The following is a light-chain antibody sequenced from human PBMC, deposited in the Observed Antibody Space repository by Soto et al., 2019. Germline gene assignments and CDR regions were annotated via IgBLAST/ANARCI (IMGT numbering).Light chain of an antibody. J-gene: IGKJ1*01. V-gene: IGKV1-5*01. CDR2: DAS. CDR3: QQYNSYSPA. CDR1: QSISSW. Sequence: DIPMTQSPSTLSASAGDRVPITCRASQSISSWLAWYQQRPGKAPKLLIYDASSLRSGVPSRFRGSGSGTEFTLTISSLQPDDFATYYCQQYNSYSPAFGQGTKGDI.